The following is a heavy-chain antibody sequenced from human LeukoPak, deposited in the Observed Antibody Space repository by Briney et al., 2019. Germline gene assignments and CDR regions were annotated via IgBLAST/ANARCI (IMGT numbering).Heavy chain of an antibody. CDR2: ISHGGIT. V-gene: IGHV4-34*01. J-gene: IGHJ4*02. CDR1: GGSFSGYY. CDR3: ARGGVDYGGVGGYFDY. D-gene: IGHD4-23*01. Sequence: SETLSLTCAVYGGSFSGYYWSWIRQPPGKGLEWIGEISHGGITHYNPSLKSRVTISVDTSKTQFSLKLSSVTAADTAVYYCARGGVDYGGVGGYFDYWGQGILVTVSS.